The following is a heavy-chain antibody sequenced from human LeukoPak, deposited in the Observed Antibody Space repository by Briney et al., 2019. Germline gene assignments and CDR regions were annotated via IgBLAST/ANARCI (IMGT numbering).Heavy chain of an antibody. Sequence: GESLKISCKGSGYSFTSYWIGWVRQMPGKGLEWMGIIYPGDSDTRYSPSFQGQVTISADKSISTAYLQWSSLKASDTAMYYCARAHGSGSYYNKLPAYYMDVWGKGTTVTVSS. V-gene: IGHV5-51*01. D-gene: IGHD3-10*01. CDR3: ARAHGSGSYYNKLPAYYMDV. CDR2: IYPGDSDT. J-gene: IGHJ6*03. CDR1: GYSFTSYW.